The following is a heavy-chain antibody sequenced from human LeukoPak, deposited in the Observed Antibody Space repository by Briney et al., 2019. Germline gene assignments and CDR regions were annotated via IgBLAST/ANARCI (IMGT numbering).Heavy chain of an antibody. CDR2: IYSDGST. D-gene: IGHD5-24*01. Sequence: GGSLRLSCAAAGFTFSNYAMNWVRQAPGKGLEWVSVIYSDGSTYYADSVKGRSTISRDNSKNTLYLQMNSLRAEDTAVYYCAKDVGRRDGYILWGQGTLVTVSS. CDR3: AKDVGRRDGYIL. CDR1: GFTFSNYA. J-gene: IGHJ4*02. V-gene: IGHV3-23*03.